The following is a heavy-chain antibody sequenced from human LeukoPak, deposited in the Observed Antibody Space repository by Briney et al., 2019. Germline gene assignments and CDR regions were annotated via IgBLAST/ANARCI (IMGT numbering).Heavy chain of an antibody. Sequence: GGSLRLSCAASGFTFSSYAMSWVRRAPGKGLEWVSGISGSGGGIYYADSVQGRFTISRDNSKNTLYLQMNSLRAEDTAVYYCAKKAQALPRSPFDIWGQGTMVTVSS. CDR3: AKKAQALPRSPFDI. D-gene: IGHD2-21*01. CDR2: ISGSGGGI. V-gene: IGHV3-23*01. J-gene: IGHJ3*02. CDR1: GFTFSSYA.